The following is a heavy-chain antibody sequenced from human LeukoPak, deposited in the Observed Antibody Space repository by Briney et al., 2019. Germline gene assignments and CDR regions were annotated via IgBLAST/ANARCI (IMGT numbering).Heavy chain of an antibody. J-gene: IGHJ4*02. CDR3: ARDATYCLDC. V-gene: IGHV3-7*03. CDR1: GFTFDEYA. Sequence: GRSLRLSCAASGFTFDEYAMHWVRQAPGKGLEWVAHMKQNGREAYYVDSVKGRFTISRDNAKNSLFLQMNSLRAEDTAVYYCARDATYCLDCWGQGTLVTVSS. D-gene: IGHD1-26*01. CDR2: MKQNGREA.